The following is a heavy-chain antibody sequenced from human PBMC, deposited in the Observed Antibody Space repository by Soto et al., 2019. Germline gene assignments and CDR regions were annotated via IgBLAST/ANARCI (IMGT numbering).Heavy chain of an antibody. V-gene: IGHV3-23*01. CDR3: AKKYGSGSYYNPPDAFDI. CDR2: ISGSGGST. J-gene: IGHJ3*02. Sequence: GGSLRLSCAASGFTFSSYAMSWVRQAPGKGLEWVSAISGSGGSTYYADSVKGRFTISRDNSKNTLYLQMNSLRAEDTAVYYCAKKYGSGSYYNPPDAFDIWGQGTMVTVSS. CDR1: GFTFSSYA. D-gene: IGHD3-10*01.